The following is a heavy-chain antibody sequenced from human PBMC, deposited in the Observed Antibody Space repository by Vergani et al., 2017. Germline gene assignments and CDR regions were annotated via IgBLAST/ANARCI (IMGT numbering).Heavy chain of an antibody. D-gene: IGHD3-3*01. CDR2: IWYDGSNK. J-gene: IGHJ4*02. CDR1: GFTFSRYG. Sequence: QVQLVESGGGVVQPGRSLRLSCAASGFTFSRYGMHWVRQAPGKGLEWVAVIWYDGSNKYYADSVKGRFTISRDNSKNTLYLQMNSLRAEDTALYYCARERNAYYDFWSGYYTQYYFDYWGQGTLVTVSS. CDR3: ARERNAYYDFWSGYYTQYYFDY. V-gene: IGHV3-33*01.